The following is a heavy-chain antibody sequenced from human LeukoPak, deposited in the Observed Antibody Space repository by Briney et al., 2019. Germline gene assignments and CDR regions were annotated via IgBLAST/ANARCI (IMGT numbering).Heavy chain of an antibody. CDR3: ARELLSLYAFDI. D-gene: IGHD1-26*01. J-gene: IGHJ3*02. CDR2: IIPIFGTA. CDR1: GGTFSSYA. Sequence: GASVKVSCKASGGTFSSYAISWVRQAPGQGLEWMGGIIPIFGTANYAQKFRGRVTITADKSTSTAYMELSSLRSEDTAVYYCARELLSLYAFDIWGQGTMVTVSS. V-gene: IGHV1-69*06.